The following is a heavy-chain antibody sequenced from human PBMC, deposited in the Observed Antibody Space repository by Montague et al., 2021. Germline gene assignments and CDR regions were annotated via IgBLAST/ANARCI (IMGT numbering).Heavy chain of an antibody. J-gene: IGHJ4*02. D-gene: IGHD1-7*01. CDR3: ATEGKLPGPDFDH. CDR2: SRNKANSYTT. V-gene: IGHV3-72*01. Sequence: SLRLSCAASGFSLSDYYVDWVRQAPGKGLEWVGRSRNKANSYTTDYAASVKGRFTISRDESKNSLYLQMNSLKTDDTAVYYCATEGKLPGPDFDHWGQGTLVTVSS. CDR1: GFSLSDYY.